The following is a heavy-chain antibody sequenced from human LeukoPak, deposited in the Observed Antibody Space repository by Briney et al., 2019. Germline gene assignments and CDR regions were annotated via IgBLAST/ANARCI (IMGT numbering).Heavy chain of an antibody. CDR2: ISGSGGST. CDR3: AKAKAWLVPTYFDY. J-gene: IGHJ4*02. D-gene: IGHD6-19*01. CDR1: GFTFSSYA. Sequence: PGGSLRLSCAASGFTFSSYAMSWVRQAPGKGLGWVSAISGSGGSTYYADSVKGRFTISRDNSKNTLYLQMNSLRAEDAAVYYCAKAKAWLVPTYFDYWGQRTLVTVSS. V-gene: IGHV3-23*01.